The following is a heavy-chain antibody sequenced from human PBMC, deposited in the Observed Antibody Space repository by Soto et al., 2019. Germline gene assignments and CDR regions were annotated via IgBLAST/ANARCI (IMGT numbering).Heavy chain of an antibody. CDR2: ISYDGSNK. Sequence: PGGSLRLSCAASGFTFSSYATHWVRQAPGKGLEWVAVISYDGSNKYYADSVKGRFTISRDNSKNTLYLQMNSLRAEDTAVYYCARDQPLAVAGTLRYWGQGTLVTVSS. J-gene: IGHJ4*02. V-gene: IGHV3-30-3*01. CDR3: ARDQPLAVAGTLRY. D-gene: IGHD6-19*01. CDR1: GFTFSSYA.